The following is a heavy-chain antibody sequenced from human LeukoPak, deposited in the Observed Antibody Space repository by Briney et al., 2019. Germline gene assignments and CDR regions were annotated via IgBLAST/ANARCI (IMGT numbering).Heavy chain of an antibody. CDR3: ARGVEPLAANTLAY. CDR1: GFTVITND. J-gene: IGHJ4*02. Sequence: PGGSLRLSCAASGFTVITNDMTWVRQAPGKGLDWVSVLYRDGNTKYADSVQGRFTISRDNSKNTLYLEKNSLRPDDTAVYYCARGVEPLAANTLAYWGQGTLVTVSS. CDR2: LYRDGNT. V-gene: IGHV3-53*01. D-gene: IGHD1-14*01.